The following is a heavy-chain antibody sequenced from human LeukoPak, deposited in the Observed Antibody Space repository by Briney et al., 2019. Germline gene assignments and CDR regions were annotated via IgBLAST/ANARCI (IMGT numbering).Heavy chain of an antibody. CDR2: IYTSGST. J-gene: IGHJ4*02. D-gene: IGHD2-2*01. V-gene: IGHV4-4*07. CDR3: ARKQRFCSSSTCRYVGIDY. Sequence: SETLSLTCTVSGGSISSYYWSWIRQPAGKGLEWIGRIYTSGSTNYNPSLKSRVTMSVDTSKNQFSLKLSSVTAADTAVYYCARKQRFCSSSTCRYVGIDYWGQGTLVTVSS. CDR1: GGSISSYY.